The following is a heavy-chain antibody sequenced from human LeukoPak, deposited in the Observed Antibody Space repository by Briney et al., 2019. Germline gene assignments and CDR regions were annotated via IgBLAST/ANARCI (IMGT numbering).Heavy chain of an antibody. CDR2: INPNSGAT. D-gene: IGHD3-22*01. CDR1: GYTFTGYY. V-gene: IGHV1-2*02. Sequence: ASVKVSCKASGYTFTGYYVHWVRQAPGQGLEWMGWINPNSGATNYAQKFQGRVTMTRDTSISTAYMELCRLTSDDTAVYYCARDMTIIVPVHYRNWFDPWGQGTQVTVSS. J-gene: IGHJ5*02. CDR3: ARDMTIIVPVHYRNWFDP.